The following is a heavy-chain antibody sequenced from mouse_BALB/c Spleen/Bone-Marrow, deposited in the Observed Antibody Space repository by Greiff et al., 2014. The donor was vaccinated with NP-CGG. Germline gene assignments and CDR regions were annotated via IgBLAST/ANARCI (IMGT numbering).Heavy chain of an antibody. CDR2: IYPYSGGT. D-gene: IGHD4-1*01. V-gene: IGHV1S29*02. CDR3: ARGNWDFAY. Sequence: VQLQQPGPELVRPGASVKISCKASGYTLTDYNIYWVKQSHGKSLEWIGYIYPYSGGTGYNQKFKSKATLTVDNSSTTAYMELRSLTSEDSAVYYCARGNWDFAYWGQGTLVTVST. CDR1: GYTLTDYN. J-gene: IGHJ3*01.